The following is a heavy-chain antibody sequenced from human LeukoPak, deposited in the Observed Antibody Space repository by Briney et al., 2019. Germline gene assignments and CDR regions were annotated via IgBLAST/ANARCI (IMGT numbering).Heavy chain of an antibody. J-gene: IGHJ4*02. Sequence: SETLSLTCTVSGGSISSGGYYWSWIRQHPGKGLGWIGYIYYSGSTYYNPSLKSRITISVDTSKNQFSLKLSSVTAADTAVYYCARVHYDSSGYYYRFDYWGQGTLVTVSS. CDR1: GGSISSGGYY. CDR2: IYYSGST. CDR3: ARVHYDSSGYYYRFDY. V-gene: IGHV4-31*03. D-gene: IGHD3-22*01.